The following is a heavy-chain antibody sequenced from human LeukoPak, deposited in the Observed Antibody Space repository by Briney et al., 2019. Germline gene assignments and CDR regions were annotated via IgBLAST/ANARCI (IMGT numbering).Heavy chain of an antibody. CDR1: GFTFSGSA. CDR3: TSPPDTYYYDSSGYSDY. Sequence: GGSLRLSCAASGFTFSGSAMHWVRQASGKGLEWVGRIRSKANRYATAYAASVKGRFTISRDDSKNPASLQMSSLKTEDTAVYYCTSPPDTYYYDSSGYSDYWGQGTLVTVSS. J-gene: IGHJ4*02. V-gene: IGHV3-73*01. D-gene: IGHD3-22*01. CDR2: IRSKANRYAT.